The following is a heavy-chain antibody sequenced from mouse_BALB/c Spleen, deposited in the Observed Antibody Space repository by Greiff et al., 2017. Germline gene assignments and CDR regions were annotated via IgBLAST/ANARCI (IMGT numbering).Heavy chain of an antibody. CDR3: AREGIYYGSSLDY. D-gene: IGHD1-1*01. CDR1: GYSITSGYY. Sequence: VQLQQSGPGLVKPSQSLSLTCSVTGYSITSGYYWNWIRQFPGNKLEWMGYISYDGSNNYNPSLKNRISITRDTSKNQFFLKLNSVTTEDTATYYCAREGIYYGSSLDYWGQGTSVTVSS. V-gene: IGHV3-6*02. CDR2: ISYDGSN. J-gene: IGHJ4*01.